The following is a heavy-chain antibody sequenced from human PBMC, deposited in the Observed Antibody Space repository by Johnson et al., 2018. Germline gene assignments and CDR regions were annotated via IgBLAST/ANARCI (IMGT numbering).Heavy chain of an antibody. CDR1: GFTFSNYW. CDR3: ARVVSVRGAFDV. J-gene: IGHJ3*01. D-gene: IGHD3-10*02. Sequence: VQLVQSGGGLVQPGGSLRLSCAASGFTFSNYWMHWVRQAPGKGLVWVSRIYNDGSSTTYADSVKGRFTISRDNAKNTLYLQMNSLRAEDPAVYYCARVVSVRGAFDVWGQGTMVTVSS. CDR2: IYNDGSST. V-gene: IGHV3-74*02.